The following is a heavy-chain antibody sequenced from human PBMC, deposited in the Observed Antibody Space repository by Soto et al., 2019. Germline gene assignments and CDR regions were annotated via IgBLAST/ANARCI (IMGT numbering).Heavy chain of an antibody. CDR1: GFTFSSYS. J-gene: IGHJ4*02. D-gene: IGHD3-10*01. V-gene: IGHV3-23*01. CDR2: ISGSGGST. CDR3: ARDYLEPPPVRGVITYYFDY. Sequence: GGSLRLSCAASGFTFSSYSMSWVRQAKGKGLEWVSAISGSGGSTYYADSVKGRFTISRDNSKNTLYLQMNSLRAEDTAVYYCARDYLEPPPVRGVITYYFDYWGQGTLVTVSS.